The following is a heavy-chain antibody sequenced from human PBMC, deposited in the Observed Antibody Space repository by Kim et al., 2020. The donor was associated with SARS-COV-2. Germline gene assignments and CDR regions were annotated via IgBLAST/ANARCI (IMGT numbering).Heavy chain of an antibody. Sequence: KYYADSVKGRFTISRDNSKNTLYLQMNSLRAEDTAVYYCAREDTAMLIDYWGQGTLVTVSS. CDR2: K. D-gene: IGHD5-18*01. J-gene: IGHJ4*02. CDR3: AREDTAMLIDY. V-gene: IGHV3-33*01.